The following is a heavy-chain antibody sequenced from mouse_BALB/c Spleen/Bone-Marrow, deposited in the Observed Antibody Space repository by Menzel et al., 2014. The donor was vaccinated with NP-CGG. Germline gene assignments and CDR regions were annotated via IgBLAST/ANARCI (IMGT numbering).Heavy chain of an antibody. CDR3: TRNWDDYFDY. D-gene: IGHD4-1*01. CDR2: IDPETGGN. J-gene: IGHJ2*01. Sequence: QVQLKQSGAELVRPGASVTLSCKASGYTFTDYEIHWVKQTPVHGLEWIGAIDPETGGNAYNQKFKGKATLTADKSSSTAYMELRSLTSEDSAVYYCTRNWDDYFDYRGQGTTLTVSS. CDR1: GYTFTDYE. V-gene: IGHV1-15*01.